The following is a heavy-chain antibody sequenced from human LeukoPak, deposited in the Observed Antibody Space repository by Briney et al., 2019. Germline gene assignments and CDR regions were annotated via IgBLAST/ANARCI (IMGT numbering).Heavy chain of an antibody. J-gene: IGHJ6*03. D-gene: IGHD2-2*01. CDR2: INPSGGST. V-gene: IGHV1-46*01. CDR1: GYTFTSYY. Sequence: ASVKVSCKASGYTFTSYYMHWVRQAPGQGLEWMGIINPSGGSTSYAQKFQGRVTMTRDMSTSTVYMELSSLRSEDTAVYYCARDLVAASSRGYYYYYMDVWGKGTTVTVSS. CDR3: ARDLVAASSRGYYYYYMDV.